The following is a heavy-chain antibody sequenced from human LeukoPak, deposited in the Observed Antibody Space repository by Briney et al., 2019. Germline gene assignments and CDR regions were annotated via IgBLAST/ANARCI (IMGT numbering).Heavy chain of an antibody. CDR1: GFTFANYA. CDR3: AKDRQHSSGSYWGSFDY. V-gene: IGHV3-23*01. CDR2: ISGSGENT. Sequence: GGSLRLSCAASGFTFANYAMAWVRQAPGKGLEWVSGISGSGENTWYADSVTGRFTISRDNSKNTVFRQMNSLRAEDTAVYYCAKDRQHSSGSYWGSFDYWGQRTLITVSS. J-gene: IGHJ4*02. D-gene: IGHD3-22*01.